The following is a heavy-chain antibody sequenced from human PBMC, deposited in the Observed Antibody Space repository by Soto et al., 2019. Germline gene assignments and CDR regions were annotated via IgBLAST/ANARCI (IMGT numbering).Heavy chain of an antibody. CDR1: GDSITGDEW. J-gene: IGHJ6*02. Sequence: QVQLQESGPGLVQPSGTLSLTCAVSGDSITGDEWWSWVRQPPGKGLEWIGEIHHSGATNYNPSLKSRVTIXXDKSKNQFSLKLNSVTAADTAMFYCATQGFYRMGVWGRGTTVTVSS. V-gene: IGHV4-4*02. CDR2: IHHSGAT. CDR3: ATQGFYRMGV.